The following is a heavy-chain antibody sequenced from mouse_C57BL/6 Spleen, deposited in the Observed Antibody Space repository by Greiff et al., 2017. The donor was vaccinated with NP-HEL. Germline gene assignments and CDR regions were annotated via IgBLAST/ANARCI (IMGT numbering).Heavy chain of an antibody. D-gene: IGHD1-1*01. V-gene: IGHV1-62-2*01. CDR3: ARHEEGYYYFDY. Sequence: QVHVKQSGAELVKPGASVKLSCKASGYTFTEYTIHWVKQRSGQGLEWIGWFYPGSGSIKYNEKFKDKATLTADKSSSTVYMELSRLTPEDSAVYFCARHEEGYYYFDYWGQGTTLTVSA. CDR2: FYPGSGSI. J-gene: IGHJ2*01. CDR1: GYTFTEYT.